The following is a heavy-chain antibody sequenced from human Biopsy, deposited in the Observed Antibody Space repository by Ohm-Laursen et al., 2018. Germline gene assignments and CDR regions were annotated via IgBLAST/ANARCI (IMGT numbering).Heavy chain of an antibody. CDR2: INTENGNT. CDR3: ARAKLEPVYYYYGMDV. J-gene: IGHJ6*02. V-gene: IGHV1-18*01. CDR1: GYTFTSYG. D-gene: IGHD1-1*01. Sequence: ASVKVPCKASGYTFTSYGISWVRQAPGQGLEWMGWINTENGNTIYAQNLQGRVTMTADTSTSTAYMEVTSLRSDDTAVYYCARAKLEPVYYYYGMDVWGQGTTVTVSS.